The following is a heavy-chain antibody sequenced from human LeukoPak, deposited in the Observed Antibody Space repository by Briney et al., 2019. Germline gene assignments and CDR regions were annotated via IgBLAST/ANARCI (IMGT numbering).Heavy chain of an antibody. Sequence: GGSLRLSCAASGFTFSSYWMSWVRQAPGKGLEWVANIKQDGSEKSYVDSVKGRFTISRDNAKNSLYLQMNSLRAEDTAVYYCAREGVLDYDFWSGYYFDYWGQGTLVTVSS. CDR3: AREGVLDYDFWSGYYFDY. J-gene: IGHJ4*02. D-gene: IGHD3-3*01. V-gene: IGHV3-7*01. CDR2: IKQDGSEK. CDR1: GFTFSSYW.